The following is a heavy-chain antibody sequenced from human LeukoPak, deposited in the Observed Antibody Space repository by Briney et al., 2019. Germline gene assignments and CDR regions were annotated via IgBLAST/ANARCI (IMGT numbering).Heavy chain of an antibody. J-gene: IGHJ5*02. Sequence: PGGSLRLSCAVSGFTLSSYNMNWVRQAPGKGLEWISYISSAGTTKIYADSVKGRFTISRDNAKNSLHLQMNSLRAEDTAVYYCARDYWFDPWGHGTLVTVSS. CDR1: GFTLSSYN. CDR2: ISSAGTTK. V-gene: IGHV3-48*04. CDR3: ARDYWFDP.